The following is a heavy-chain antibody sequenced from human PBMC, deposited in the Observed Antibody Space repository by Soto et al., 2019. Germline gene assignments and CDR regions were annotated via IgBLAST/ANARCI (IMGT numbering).Heavy chain of an antibody. CDR2: IQNDNDHA. V-gene: IGHV1-18*01. CDR3: AKDMGSGYRFDY. Sequence: QVQLVQSGPEVKKPGASVKGACKASGYTFLKYGINWVRQAPGQGLEWMGGIQNDNDHARFSQKFEGRVTMTTDTSTRTVYMELRDLSSDDTAVYYCAKDMGSGYRFDYWGQGTPVTVSS. J-gene: IGHJ4*02. D-gene: IGHD3-9*01. CDR1: GYTFLKYG.